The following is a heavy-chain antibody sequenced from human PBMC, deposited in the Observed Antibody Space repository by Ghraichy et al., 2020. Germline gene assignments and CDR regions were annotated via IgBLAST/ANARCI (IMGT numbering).Heavy chain of an antibody. CDR1: GGSISSSSYY. CDR3: ASTDYYGSGSYYTRTSFGY. D-gene: IGHD3-10*01. Sequence: SETLSLTCTVSGGSISSSSYYWGWIRQPPGKGLEWIGSIYYSGSTYYNPSLKSRVTISVDTSKNQFSLKLSSVTAADTAVYYCASTDYYGSGSYYTRTSFGYWGQGTLVTVSS. V-gene: IGHV4-39*01. J-gene: IGHJ4*02. CDR2: IYYSGST.